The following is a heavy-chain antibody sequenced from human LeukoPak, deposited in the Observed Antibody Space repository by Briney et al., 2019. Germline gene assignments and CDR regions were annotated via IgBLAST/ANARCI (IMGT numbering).Heavy chain of an antibody. CDR3: ARAWESIAGYYFDY. J-gene: IGHJ4*02. D-gene: IGHD1-26*01. CDR2: INPSFNPGVDVT. V-gene: IGHV1-46*01. CDR1: GYTFSSYH. Sequence: ASVKVSCKTSGYTFSSYHIHWVRQAPGQGLEWMGKINPSFNPGVDVTSYAQKFQGRVTMTRDISTNTVYMELSSLTSEDTAVYYCARAWESIAGYYFDYWGQGTLVTVSS.